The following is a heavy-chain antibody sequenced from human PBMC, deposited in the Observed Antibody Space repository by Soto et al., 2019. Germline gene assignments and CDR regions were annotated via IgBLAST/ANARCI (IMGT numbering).Heavy chain of an antibody. CDR2: INPNSGNI. CDR3: ARGRASGSYYLLDY. J-gene: IGHJ4*02. V-gene: IGHV1-8*01. CDR1: GGTFPSYD. D-gene: IGHD3-10*01. Sequence: ASLKVSCKASGGTFPSYDINCVRQATGHGLEWMGWINPNSGNIGYAQKFQGRVTMTRDTAIRTAYMEVSRLRSDDTAVYYCARGRASGSYYLLDYWGQGTLVTVSS.